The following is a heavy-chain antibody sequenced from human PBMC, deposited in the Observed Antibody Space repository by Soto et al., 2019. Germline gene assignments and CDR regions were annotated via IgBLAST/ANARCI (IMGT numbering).Heavy chain of an antibody. J-gene: IGHJ6*02. D-gene: IGHD3-22*01. CDR2: IVVGSGIT. V-gene: IGHV1-58*01. CDR1: GFTFSTSA. CDR3: VAGGYRVTYYYYGMDV. Sequence: QMELVRSGPEVKEPGTSLKVSCKASGFTFSTSAVQWVRQGRGQRLEWIGWIVVGSGITNYAQKFQERVTMTRDMSTSTAYMELSSLTSEDTAVYYCVAGGYRVTYYYYGMDVWGLGTTVTVSS.